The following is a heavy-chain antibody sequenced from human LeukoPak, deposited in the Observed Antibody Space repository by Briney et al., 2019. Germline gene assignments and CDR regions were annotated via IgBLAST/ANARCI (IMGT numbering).Heavy chain of an antibody. CDR2: ISYDGSNQ. J-gene: IGHJ6*02. V-gene: IGHV3-30-3*02. CDR1: GFTFSNYA. CDR3: VRSGRPPTFYYYYGMDV. D-gene: IGHD6-6*01. Sequence: GGSLRLSCAASGFTFSNYAMHWVRPAPGKGLKWVAVISYDGSNQYYADSVKGQFTVSRDNSKNTLYLQMNSLRAEDTAVYYCVRSGRPPTFYYYYGMDVWGQGTTVTVSS.